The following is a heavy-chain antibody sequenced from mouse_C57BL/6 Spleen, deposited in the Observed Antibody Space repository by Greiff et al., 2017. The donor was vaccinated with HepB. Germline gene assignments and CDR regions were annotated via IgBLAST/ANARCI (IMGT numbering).Heavy chain of an antibody. J-gene: IGHJ2*01. CDR2: IYPSDSET. D-gene: IGHD1-1*01. CDR3: ARRSPDEDFDY. Sequence: QVQLQQPGAELVRPGSSVKLSCKASGYTFTSYWMDWVKQRPGQGLEWIGNIYPSDSETHYNQKFKDKATLTVDKSSSTAYMQLSSLTSADSAVYYCARRSPDEDFDYWGQGTTLTVSS. CDR1: GYTFTSYW. V-gene: IGHV1-61*01.